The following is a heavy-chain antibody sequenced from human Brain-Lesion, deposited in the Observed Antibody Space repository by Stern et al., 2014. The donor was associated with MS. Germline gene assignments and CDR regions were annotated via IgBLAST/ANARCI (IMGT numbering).Heavy chain of an antibody. J-gene: IGHJ4*02. V-gene: IGHV3-30*01. Sequence: VQLEESGGGVVQPGRSLRLSCAASGFMFSYHAMHWVRQAPGKGLEWVALISYDGSDKNDADSVKGRFTISRDNSRNTLYLQMNSLRVDDTAVYYCARGGAVTTSDYYLDYWGQGILVTVSS. CDR1: GFMFSYHA. CDR3: ARGGAVTTSDYYLDY. D-gene: IGHD4-17*01. CDR2: ISYDGSDK.